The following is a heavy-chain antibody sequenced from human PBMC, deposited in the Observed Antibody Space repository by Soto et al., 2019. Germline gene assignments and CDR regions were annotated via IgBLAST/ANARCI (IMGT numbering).Heavy chain of an antibody. CDR1: GFTFSSYA. D-gene: IGHD6-19*01. V-gene: IGHV3-23*01. J-gene: IGHJ5*02. CDR2: ICDSGINK. CDR3: ARDMYSSDYFVKWFEP. Sequence: GGSLRLSCAASGFTFSSYAMSWVRQAPGKGLEWVSVICDSGINKYYADSVKGRVTVSRDNPNHTLDLQLNSLRGEDTAMYYCARDMYSSDYFVKWFEPWGQGTLVTVSS.